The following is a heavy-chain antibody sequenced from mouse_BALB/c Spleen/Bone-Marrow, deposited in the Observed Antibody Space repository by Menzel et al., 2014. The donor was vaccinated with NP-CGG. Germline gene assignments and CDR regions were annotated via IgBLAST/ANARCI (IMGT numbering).Heavy chain of an antibody. CDR2: INPSNGRT. J-gene: IGHJ1*01. CDR3: ARSGYWYFDV. CDR1: GYTFXSYW. V-gene: IGHV1S81*02. D-gene: IGHD3-1*01. Sequence: VQLQQSGAELVKPGASVKLSCKASGYTFXSYWMHWVKQRPGQGLEWIGEINPSNGRTNYVEKFKSKATLSGDKSSSTVYMQLSSLTSEDSAVYYCARSGYWYFDVWGAGTTVTDSA.